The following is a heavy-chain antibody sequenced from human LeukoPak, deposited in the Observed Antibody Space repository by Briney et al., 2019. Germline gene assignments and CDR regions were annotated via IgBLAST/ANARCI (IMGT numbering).Heavy chain of an antibody. D-gene: IGHD1-26*01. CDR2: ISYDGSNK. J-gene: IGHJ6*02. CDR3: ARARGVRSYPLTYYYYGMDV. V-gene: IGHV3-30-3*01. CDR1: GFTFSSYA. Sequence: QPGGSLRLSCAASGFTFSSYAMHWVRQAPGKGLEGVAVISYDGSNKYYADSVKGRFTISRDNSKNTLYLQMNSLRAEDTAVYYCARARGVRSYPLTYYYYGMDVWGQGTTVTVSS.